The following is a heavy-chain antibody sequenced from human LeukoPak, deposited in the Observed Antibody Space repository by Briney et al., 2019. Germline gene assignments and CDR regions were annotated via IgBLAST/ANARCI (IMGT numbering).Heavy chain of an antibody. D-gene: IGHD3-10*01. J-gene: IGHJ4*02. CDR3: TRGSFGSGSYNDY. V-gene: IGHV1-8*01. CDR2: MNPNSGDT. CDR1: GYTFTSYD. Sequence: ASVKVSCKASGYTFTSYDINWVRQATGQGLEWMGWMNPNSGDTAYVQRLQGRVTMTRDTSINTAYMEVSSLRSEDTAVYYCTRGSFGSGSYNDYWGQGTLVTVSS.